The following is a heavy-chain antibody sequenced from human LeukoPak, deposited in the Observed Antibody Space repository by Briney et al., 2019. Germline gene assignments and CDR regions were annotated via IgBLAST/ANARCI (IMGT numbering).Heavy chain of an antibody. D-gene: IGHD3-10*01. V-gene: IGHV3-7*01. CDR2: IKQDGSEK. Sequence: GGSLRLSCAASGFTFSSYWMSWVRQAPGKGLEWVANIKQDGSEKYYVDSVKGRFTISRDNAKKSLYLQMNSLRAEDTAVYYCARDLNRLLWFGELLLDYWGQGTLVTVSS. CDR1: GFTFSSYW. J-gene: IGHJ4*02. CDR3: ARDLNRLLWFGELLLDY.